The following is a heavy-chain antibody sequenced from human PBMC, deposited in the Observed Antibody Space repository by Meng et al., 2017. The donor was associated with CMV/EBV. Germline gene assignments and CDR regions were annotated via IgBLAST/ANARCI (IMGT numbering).Heavy chain of an antibody. CDR3: ARDRDPRITMIVEVFQH. CDR1: GYTFTSYG. D-gene: IGHD3-22*01. CDR2: ISAYNGNT. J-gene: IGHJ1*01. V-gene: IGHV1-18*01. Sequence: QVQLVQSGAEVKKPGASVTVSCKASGYTFTSYGISWVRQAPGQGLEWMGWISAYNGNTNYAQKLQGRVTMTTDTSTSTAYMELRSLRSDDTAVYYCARDRDPRITMIVEVFQHWGQGTLVTVSS.